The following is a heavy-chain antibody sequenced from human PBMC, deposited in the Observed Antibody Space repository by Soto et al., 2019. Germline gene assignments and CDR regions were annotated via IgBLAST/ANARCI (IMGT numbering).Heavy chain of an antibody. CDR3: ARSLGRGWTPY. D-gene: IGHD6-19*01. CDR2: IIPVFNTT. J-gene: IGHJ4*02. V-gene: IGHV1-69*01. Sequence: QVHLVQSEAEVKKPGSSVKVSCKASGGTFSSYTVSWVRQAPGQGLEWVGGIIPVFNTTYYAQKFQGRVTIIADQSTSTAYMELSNLRSEDTAVYYCARSLGRGWTPYWGQGTRVTVSS. CDR1: GGTFSSYT.